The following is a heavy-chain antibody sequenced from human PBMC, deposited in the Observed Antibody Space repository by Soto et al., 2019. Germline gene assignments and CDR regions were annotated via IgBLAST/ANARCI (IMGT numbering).Heavy chain of an antibody. D-gene: IGHD1-1*01. V-gene: IGHV5-51*01. CDR1: GYSFTSYW. Sequence: PGESLKISCKGSGYSFTSYWIGWVRQMPGKGLEWMGIIYPGDSDTRYSPSFQGQVTISADKSISTAYLQWSSLKASDTAMYYCARHRLELATYYYYGMDVWGQGTTVTVSS. CDR3: ARHRLELATYYYYGMDV. J-gene: IGHJ6*02. CDR2: IYPGDSDT.